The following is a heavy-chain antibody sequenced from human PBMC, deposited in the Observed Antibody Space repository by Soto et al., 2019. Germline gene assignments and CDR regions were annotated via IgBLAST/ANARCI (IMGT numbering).Heavy chain of an antibody. J-gene: IGHJ5*02. CDR3: AREWAVAGIAMFDP. Sequence: QVQLVESGGGVVQPGRSLRLSCAASGFSFSSYSIHWVRQAPGKGLEWVAVISYDGSNKYYADSVKGRFTISRDNGKNTLYLKMNSLRAEDTAVYYCAREWAVAGIAMFDPWGQGTLVTVSS. D-gene: IGHD6-19*01. CDR1: GFSFSSYS. CDR2: ISYDGSNK. V-gene: IGHV3-30*04.